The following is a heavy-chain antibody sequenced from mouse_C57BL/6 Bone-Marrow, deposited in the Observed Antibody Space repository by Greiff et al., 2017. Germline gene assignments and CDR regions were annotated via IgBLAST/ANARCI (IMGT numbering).Heavy chain of an antibody. CDR3: TRGSSYEGYFDY. CDR1: GYTFTDYE. Sequence: VQRVESGAELVRPGASVTLSCKASGYTFTDYEMHWVKQTPVHGLEWIGAIDPETGGTAYNQKFKGKAILTADKSSSTAYMELRSLTSEDSAVYYCTRGSSYEGYFDYWGQGTTLTVSS. CDR2: IDPETGGT. V-gene: IGHV1-15*01. D-gene: IGHD1-1*01. J-gene: IGHJ2*01.